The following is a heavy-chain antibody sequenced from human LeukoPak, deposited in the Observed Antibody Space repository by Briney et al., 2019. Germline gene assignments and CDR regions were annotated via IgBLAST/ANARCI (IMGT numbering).Heavy chain of an antibody. CDR2: ISGYNGNT. V-gene: IGHV1-18*01. D-gene: IGHD1-14*01. CDR1: GYPFTSYG. Sequence: GASVKVSCQSSGYPFTSYGVSWVRQAPGQGLEWMGWISGYNGNTKYAQKLQGRVTMTEDTSTDTTYMELSSLRSEDTAVYYCATGGPALAPDYWGQGTLVTVSS. J-gene: IGHJ4*02. CDR3: ATGGPALAPDY.